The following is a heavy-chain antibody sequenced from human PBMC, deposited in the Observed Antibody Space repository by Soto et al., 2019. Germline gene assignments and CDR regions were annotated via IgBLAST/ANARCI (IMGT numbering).Heavy chain of an antibody. CDR2: IKIQGGGGTT. Sequence: GGSLRLSCAASGFTFSYAWMTWVRQAPGKGLEWVGRIKIQGGGGTTEYAAPVKGRFTISRDDSENTLYLQMNSLKSADTAVYYSATFRSYSDYWGPGTLVTVSS. CDR3: ATFRSYSDY. V-gene: IGHV3-15*01. CDR1: GFTFSYAW. J-gene: IGHJ4*02.